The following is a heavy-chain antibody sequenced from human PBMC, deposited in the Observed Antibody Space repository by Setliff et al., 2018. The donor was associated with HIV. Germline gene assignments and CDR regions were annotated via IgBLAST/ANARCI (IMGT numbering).Heavy chain of an antibody. CDR1: GFTFSSYG. D-gene: IGHD6-13*01. J-gene: IGHJ5*02. CDR3: AKADDGAAAGPAP. CDR2: IWYDGINK. V-gene: IGHV3-30*02. Sequence: PGGSLRLSCAASGFTFSSYGMHWVRQTPGKGLEWVAVIWYDGINKNYADSVKGRFTVSRDNSKNTVYLQMNSLRVDDTGLYYCAKADDGAAAGPAPWGQGTLVTVSS.